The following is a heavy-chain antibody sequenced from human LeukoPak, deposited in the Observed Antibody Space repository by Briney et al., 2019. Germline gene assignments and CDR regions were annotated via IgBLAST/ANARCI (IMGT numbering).Heavy chain of an antibody. CDR3: ANRIAAGGQNWFDP. CDR2: IYYGGVT. J-gene: IGHJ5*02. Sequence: PSEILSLTCTVSGGSISGYYWSWLRQPPGKGLEWIGYIYYGGVTKYNTSLTSRVTISVDTSKNQFSLKLSSVTAADTAVYYCANRIAAGGQNWFDPWGQGILVTVSS. V-gene: IGHV4-59*08. D-gene: IGHD6-13*01. CDR1: GGSISGYY.